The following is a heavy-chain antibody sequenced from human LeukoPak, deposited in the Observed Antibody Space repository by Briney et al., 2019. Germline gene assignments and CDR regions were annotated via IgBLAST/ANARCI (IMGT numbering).Heavy chain of an antibody. V-gene: IGHV4-59*08. CDR2: MYYTGST. Sequence: SETLSLTCTVSGGSITSYYWSWIRQPPGKGLEWIGYMYYTGSTKYNPSLKSRVTISVDTSKNQFSLNLSSVTAADTAVYYCARTDYYSFDYWGQGTLVTVSS. CDR1: GGSITSYY. J-gene: IGHJ4*02. CDR3: ARTDYYSFDY. D-gene: IGHD3-9*01.